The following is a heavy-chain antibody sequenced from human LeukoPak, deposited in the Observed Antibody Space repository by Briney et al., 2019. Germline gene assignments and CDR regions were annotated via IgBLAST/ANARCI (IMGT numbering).Heavy chain of an antibody. CDR1: GGTFSSYA. V-gene: IGHV1-69*05. CDR3: ARGRCSSTSCYTVGGAFDY. J-gene: IGHJ4*02. D-gene: IGHD2-2*02. CDR2: IIPIFGTA. Sequence: GSSVKVSCKASGGTFSSYAISWVRQAPGQGLEWMGGIIPIFGTANYAQKFQGRVTITTDESTSTAYMELSSLRAEDTAVYYCARGRCSSTSCYTVGGAFDYWGQGTLVTVSS.